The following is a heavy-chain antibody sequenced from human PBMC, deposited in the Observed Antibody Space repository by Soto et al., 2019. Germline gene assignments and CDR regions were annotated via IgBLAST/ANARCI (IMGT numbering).Heavy chain of an antibody. D-gene: IGHD3-10*01. V-gene: IGHV4-34*01. CDR1: GGSFSGYY. J-gene: IGHJ1*01. CDR3: ARGTTRVFGYGSGSFQH. CDR2: INHSGST. Sequence: SETLSLTCAVYGGSFSGYYWSWIRQPPGKGLEWIGEINHSGSTNYNPSLKSRVTISVDTSKNQFSLKLSSVTAADTAVYYCARGTTRVFGYGSGSFQHWGQGTLVTVSS.